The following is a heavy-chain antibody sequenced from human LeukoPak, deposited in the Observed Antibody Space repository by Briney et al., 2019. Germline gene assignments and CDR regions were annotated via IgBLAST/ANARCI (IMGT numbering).Heavy chain of an antibody. CDR2: LSYSGST. J-gene: IGHJ5*02. V-gene: IGHV4-39*01. CDR3: ARSSDYTTLTGFNWFDP. D-gene: IGHD3-9*01. Sequence: SETLSLTCAVSGGSISSSSYFWGWIRQPPGKGLEWIGSLSYSGSTYYNPSLRGRVTISVDSSKIQFSLKLSSVTAADTALYFCARSSDYTTLTGFNWFDPWGQGTLVTFSS. CDR1: GGSISSSSYF.